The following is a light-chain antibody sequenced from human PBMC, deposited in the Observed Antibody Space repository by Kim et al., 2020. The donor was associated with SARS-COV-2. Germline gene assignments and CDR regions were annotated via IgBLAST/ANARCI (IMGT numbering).Light chain of an antibody. J-gene: IGLJ2*01. CDR1: NIGDKH. V-gene: IGLV3-21*04. CDR2: YDS. CDR3: QVWDSTSDHVV. Sequence: APVKTARMTCGGNNIGDKHVHWYQQMPGQTPAVVIQYDSDRPSGIPERFSGSNSGNTATLTISRVEAGDEADYYCQVWDSTSDHVVFGGGTQLTVL.